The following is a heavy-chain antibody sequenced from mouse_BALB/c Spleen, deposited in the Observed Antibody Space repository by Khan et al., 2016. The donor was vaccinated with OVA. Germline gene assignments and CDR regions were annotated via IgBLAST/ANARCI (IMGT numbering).Heavy chain of an antibody. Sequence: EVKLLESGPGLVKPSQSLSLTCTVTGYSITSDYAWNWIRQFPGNKLEWMGYISYSGSTSYNPSLKSRISITRDTSKNQFFLQLNSVNTENTATYYCARSIMANWGQGTTLTVSS. J-gene: IGHJ2*01. V-gene: IGHV3-2*02. CDR3: ARSIMAN. CDR1: GYSITSDYA. CDR2: ISYSGST.